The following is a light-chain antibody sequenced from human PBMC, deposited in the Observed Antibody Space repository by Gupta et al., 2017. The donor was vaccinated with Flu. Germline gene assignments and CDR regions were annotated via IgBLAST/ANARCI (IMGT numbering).Light chain of an antibody. Sequence: QPALTQPRSVSGSPGQSVTISCTGTNSDVGGYNYVSWYQQHPGKVPKLIIFDVNKRPSGVPGRFSGSKSGNTASLTISGLQAEDEANYHCCSYAGSDILVFGGGTKVTIL. CDR2: DVN. CDR1: NSDVGGYNY. J-gene: IGLJ3*02. CDR3: CSYAGSDILV. V-gene: IGLV2-11*01.